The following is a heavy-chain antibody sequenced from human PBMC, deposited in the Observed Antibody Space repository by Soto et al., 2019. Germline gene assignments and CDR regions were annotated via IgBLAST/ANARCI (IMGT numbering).Heavy chain of an antibody. V-gene: IGHV3-23*01. D-gene: IGHD6-13*01. J-gene: IGHJ5*02. Sequence: SGGSLRLSCAASGFTFSNYAITWVPQAPGKGLERGSGISGSVSSIYYADSVKGRFTISRDNFKNTLYLQMNGLRAEDTAVFYCAKGGDSSSWKNWFDPWGQGTLVTVSS. CDR1: GFTFSNYA. CDR2: ISGSVSSI. CDR3: AKGGDSSSWKNWFDP.